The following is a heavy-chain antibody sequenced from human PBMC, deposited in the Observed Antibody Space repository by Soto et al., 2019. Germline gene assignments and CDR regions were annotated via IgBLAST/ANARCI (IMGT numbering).Heavy chain of an antibody. CDR2: ISASGTQT. J-gene: IGHJ6*03. D-gene: IGHD3-22*01. Sequence: GGSLRLSCAASGFTFNDYAMSWVRQAPGKGLEWVSVISASGTQTYYADSVKGRFTISRDNSKNTLYLQMNSLRVEDTAEYYCAKGGGCGYFSYHYIDVWGKGTTVTVSS. V-gene: IGHV3-23*01. CDR3: AKGGGCGYFSYHYIDV. CDR1: GFTFNDYA.